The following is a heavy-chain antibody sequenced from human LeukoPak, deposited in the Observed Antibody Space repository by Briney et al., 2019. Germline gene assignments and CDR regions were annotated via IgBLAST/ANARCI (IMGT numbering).Heavy chain of an antibody. CDR2: IKQDGSEK. CDR3: ARLSSSWFQGIYYFDY. Sequence: GGSLRLSCAASGFTFSSYWMSWVRQAPGKGLEWVANIKQDGSEKYYVDSVKGRFTISRDNAKNSLYLQMNSLRAEDTAVYYCARLSSSWFQGIYYFDYWGQGTLVTVSS. V-gene: IGHV3-7*01. D-gene: IGHD6-13*01. J-gene: IGHJ4*02. CDR1: GFTFSSYW.